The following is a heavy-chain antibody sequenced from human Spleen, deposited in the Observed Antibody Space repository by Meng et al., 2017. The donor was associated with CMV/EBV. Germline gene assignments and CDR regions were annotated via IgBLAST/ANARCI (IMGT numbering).Heavy chain of an antibody. V-gene: IGHV3-20*04. CDR3: AKDLGYSSGWDLDF. J-gene: IGHJ4*02. CDR2: INWNGDSS. Sequence: GESLKISCAASGFNFDDNGMSWVRQAPGKGLEWVSGINWNGDSSGYADSVKGRFTISRDNSKNTLYMQMNSLRAEDTAVYYCAKDLGYSSGWDLDFWGQGTLVTVSS. CDR1: GFNFDDNG. D-gene: IGHD6-25*01.